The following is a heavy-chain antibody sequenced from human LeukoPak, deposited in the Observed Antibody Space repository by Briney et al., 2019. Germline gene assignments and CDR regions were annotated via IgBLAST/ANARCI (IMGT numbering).Heavy chain of an antibody. CDR1: GFTFSGSA. CDR3: TTGTYYDYVWGSADAFDV. J-gene: IGHJ3*01. V-gene: IGHV3-73*01. CDR2: IRSKANSYAT. D-gene: IGHD3-16*01. Sequence: GGSVRLSCAASGFTFSGSAMHWVRQASGKGLEWVGRIRSKANSYATAYAASVKGRFTISRDDSKNTGYLQMNSLKTEDTAVYYCTTGTYYDYVWGSADAFDVWGQGTMVTVSS.